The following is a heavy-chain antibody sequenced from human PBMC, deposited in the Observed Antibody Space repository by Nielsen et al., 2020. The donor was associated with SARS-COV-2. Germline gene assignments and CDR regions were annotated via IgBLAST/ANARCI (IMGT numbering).Heavy chain of an antibody. V-gene: IGHV1-18*01. Sequence: ASVKVSYKASGYTFTSYGISWVRQAPGQGLEWMGWISAYNGNTNYAQKLQGRVTMTTDTSTSTAYMELRSLRSDDTAVYYCARDRGPYGSGGLPPDYWGQGTLVTVSS. D-gene: IGHD3-10*01. CDR1: GYTFTSYG. CDR3: ARDRGPYGSGGLPPDY. CDR2: ISAYNGNT. J-gene: IGHJ4*02.